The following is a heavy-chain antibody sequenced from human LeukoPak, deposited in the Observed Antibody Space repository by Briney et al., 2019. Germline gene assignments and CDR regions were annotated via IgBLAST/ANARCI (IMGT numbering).Heavy chain of an antibody. CDR3: AKRGKGYCSSPSCATDY. V-gene: IGHV3-74*01. J-gene: IGHJ4*02. CDR1: GFTFSSYW. CDR2: INSDGSST. Sequence: PGGSLRLSCAASGFTFSSYWMHWVRQAPGKGLVWVSRINSDGSSTSYADSVKGRFTISRDNAKNTLYLQMNSLRAEDTAVYFCAKRGKGYCSSPSCATDYWGQGTLVTVSS. D-gene: IGHD2-2*01.